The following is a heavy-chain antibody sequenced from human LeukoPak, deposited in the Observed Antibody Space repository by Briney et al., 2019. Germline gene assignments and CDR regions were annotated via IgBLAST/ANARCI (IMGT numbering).Heavy chain of an antibody. V-gene: IGHV4-34*01. CDR2: INHSGST. D-gene: IGHD2-8*02. J-gene: IGHJ4*02. Sequence: SETLSLTCAVYGGSFSGYYWSWLRQPPGKGVEGIGEINHSGSTNYNPSLKSRVTISVDTSKNQFSLKLSSVTAADTAVYYCARGWGVLAIDYWGQGTLVTVSS. CDR1: GGSFSGYY. CDR3: ARGWGVLAIDY.